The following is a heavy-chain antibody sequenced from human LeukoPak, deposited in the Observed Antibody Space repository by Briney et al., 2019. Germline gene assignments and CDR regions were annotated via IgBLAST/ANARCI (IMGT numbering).Heavy chain of an antibody. CDR2: IIPILGIA. Sequence: SVKVSCKASGGTFSSYAISWVRQAPGQGLEWMGRIIPILGIANYAQKFQGRVTITADKSTSTAYMELSSLRSEDTAVYHCARGLRVVVAANYYYGMDVWGQGTTVTVSS. CDR1: GGTFSSYA. J-gene: IGHJ6*02. D-gene: IGHD2-15*01. CDR3: ARGLRVVVAANYYYGMDV. V-gene: IGHV1-69*04.